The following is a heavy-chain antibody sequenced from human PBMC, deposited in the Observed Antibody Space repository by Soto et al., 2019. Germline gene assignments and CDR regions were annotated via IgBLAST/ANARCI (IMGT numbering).Heavy chain of an antibody. V-gene: IGHV2-70*04. Sequence: GHTLVNPTQTLTLTCTFSGFSLSTSGMRVSWIRQPPGKALEWLARIDWDDDKFYSTSLKTRLTISKDTSKNQVVLTMTNMDPVDTATYYCAREYYDSSGYYVGLDYWGQGTLVTVSS. CDR1: GFSLSTSGMR. CDR3: AREYYDSSGYYVGLDY. CDR2: IDWDDDK. J-gene: IGHJ4*02. D-gene: IGHD3-22*01.